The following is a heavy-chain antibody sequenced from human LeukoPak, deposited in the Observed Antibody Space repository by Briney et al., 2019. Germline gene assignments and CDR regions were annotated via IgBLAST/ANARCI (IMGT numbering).Heavy chain of an antibody. J-gene: IGHJ6*02. CDR2: IWYDGSNK. Sequence: GGSLRLSCAASGFTFSSYGMHWVRQAPGKGLEWVAVIWYDGSNKYYADSVKGRFTISRDNAKNSLYLQMNSLRAEDTAVYYCARDWGYYYYYGMDVWGQGTTVTVSS. CDR1: GFTFSSYG. D-gene: IGHD3-16*01. V-gene: IGHV3-33*01. CDR3: ARDWGYYYYYGMDV.